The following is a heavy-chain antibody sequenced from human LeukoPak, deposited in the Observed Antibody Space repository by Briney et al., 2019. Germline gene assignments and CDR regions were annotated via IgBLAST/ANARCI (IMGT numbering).Heavy chain of an antibody. Sequence: PSQTLSLTCTVSGAFISSGGFYWSWLRQPPGKGLEWIGYIYHSGKAYYNPSLESRVTISVDRSKNHFSLNLNSVTAADTAVYYCARARLERTGYYFDSWGQGALVTVSS. J-gene: IGHJ4*02. D-gene: IGHD2-8*02. CDR3: ARARLERTGYYFDS. CDR1: GAFISSGGFY. CDR2: IYHSGKA. V-gene: IGHV4-30-2*01.